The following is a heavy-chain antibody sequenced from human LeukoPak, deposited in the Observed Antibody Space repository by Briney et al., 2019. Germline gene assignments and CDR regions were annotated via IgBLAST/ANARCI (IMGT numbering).Heavy chain of an antibody. CDR2: LSGSGDNT. D-gene: IGHD4-17*01. CDR1: GFTFSSYA. V-gene: IGHV3-23*01. J-gene: IGHJ3*02. CDR3: AKDLTVTTRGDALDI. Sequence: RGGSLRLSCAASGFTFSSYAMSWVRRAPGKGLEWVSSLSGSGDNTYYADSVKGRFTISRDNSKNTLYLQMNSLRVEDTAVYYCAKDLTVTTRGDALDIWGQGTMVTVSS.